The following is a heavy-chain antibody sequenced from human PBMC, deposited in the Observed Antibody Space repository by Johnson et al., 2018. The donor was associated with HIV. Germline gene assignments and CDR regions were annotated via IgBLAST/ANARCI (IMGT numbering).Heavy chain of an antibody. J-gene: IGHJ3*02. CDR1: GFTVINNY. CDR2: IGTAGDT. V-gene: IGHV3-13*01. D-gene: IGHD1-26*01. Sequence: VQLVESGGGLVQPGGSLRLSCAVSGFTVINNYMTWVRQAPGKGLEWVSAIGTAGDTYYPGSVKGRFTISSENAKNSLYLQMNSLRAGDTAVYYCARGPPLQWELRGNAFDIWGQGTMVTVSS. CDR3: ARGPPLQWELRGNAFDI.